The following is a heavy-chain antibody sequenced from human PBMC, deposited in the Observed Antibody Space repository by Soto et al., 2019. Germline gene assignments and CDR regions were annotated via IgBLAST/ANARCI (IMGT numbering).Heavy chain of an antibody. V-gene: IGHV3-23*01. CDR1: GFTFSSYA. J-gene: IGHJ4*02. Sequence: GGSLRLSCAASGFTFSSYAMRWVRQAPGKGLEWVSSISGSGGSTSYADSVKGRFTISRDNSKNTLYLQMNSLTAEDTAVYYCAKCHDTSGYSVSDYWGQGTLVTV. CDR2: ISGSGGST. D-gene: IGHD3-22*01. CDR3: AKCHDTSGYSVSDY.